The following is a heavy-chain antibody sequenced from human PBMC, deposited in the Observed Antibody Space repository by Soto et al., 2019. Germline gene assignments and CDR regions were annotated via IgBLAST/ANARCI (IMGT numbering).Heavy chain of an antibody. CDR1: GGTFSSYA. CDR2: IIPIFGTA. D-gene: IGHD6-6*01. V-gene: IGHV1-69*13. Sequence: ASVKVSCXASGGTFSSYAISWVRHAPGQGLEWMGGIIPIFGTANYAQKFQGRVTITADESTSTAYMELSSLRSEDTAVYYCARAEYSSSSAPALWGQGTLVTVSS. J-gene: IGHJ4*02. CDR3: ARAEYSSSSAPAL.